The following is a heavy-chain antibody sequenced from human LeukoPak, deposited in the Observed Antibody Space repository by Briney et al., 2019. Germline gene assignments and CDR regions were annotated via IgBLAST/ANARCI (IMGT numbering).Heavy chain of an antibody. V-gene: IGHV4-39*01. CDR1: GDSISYHNYY. J-gene: IGHJ3*01. Sequence: PSETLSLTCAVSGDSISYHNYYWDWIRQPPGKGLEWIGTVYYTGNTYYNPSLKSRVAISVDTSENQFSLQLTSMTAADTAVYYCARLRAMAGHRGGFDFWGRGTMVTVSS. CDR2: VYYTGNT. D-gene: IGHD6-19*01. CDR3: ARLRAMAGHRGGFDF.